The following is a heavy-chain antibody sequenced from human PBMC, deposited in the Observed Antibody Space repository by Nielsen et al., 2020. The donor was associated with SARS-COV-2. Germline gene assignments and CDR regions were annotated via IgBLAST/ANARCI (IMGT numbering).Heavy chain of an antibody. V-gene: IGHV4-39*07. CDR2: IYYSGST. J-gene: IGHJ4*02. Sequence: SETLSLTCTVSGGSISSSSYYWGWIRQPPGKGLEWIGSIYYSGSTYYNPSLKSRITIPMHTSKNQFSLKLSSVTAADTAIYYCARVPGSYYFDYWGQGTLVTVSS. CDR3: ARVPGSYYFDY. CDR1: GGSISSSSYY. D-gene: IGHD1-14*01.